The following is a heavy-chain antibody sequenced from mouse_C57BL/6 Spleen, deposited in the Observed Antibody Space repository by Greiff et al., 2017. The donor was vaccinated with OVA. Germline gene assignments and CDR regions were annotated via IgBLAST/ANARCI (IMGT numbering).Heavy chain of an antibody. Sequence: EVQLQESGPGLVKPSQSLSLTCSVTGYSITSGYYWNWIRQFPGNKLEWMGYISYDGSNNYNPSLKNRISITRDTSKNQFFLKLNSVTTEDTATYYCAREVTRAYWGQGTLVTVSA. CDR3: AREVTRAY. J-gene: IGHJ3*01. V-gene: IGHV3-6*01. D-gene: IGHD2-3*01. CDR1: GYSITSGYY. CDR2: ISYDGSN.